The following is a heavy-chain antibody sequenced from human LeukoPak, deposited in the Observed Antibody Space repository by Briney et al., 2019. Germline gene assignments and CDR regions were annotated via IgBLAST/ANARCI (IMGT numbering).Heavy chain of an antibody. CDR2: IYYSGST. CDR1: GGSISSYY. D-gene: IGHD6-19*01. CDR3: ARGGQWLVHYFDY. V-gene: IGHV4-59*01. J-gene: IGHJ4*02. Sequence: PSETLSLTCTVSGGSISSYYWSWIRQPPGKGLEWIGYIYYSGSTNYNPSLKSRVTISVDTSKNQLSLKLSSVTAADTAVYYCARGGQWLVHYFDYWGQGTLVTVSS.